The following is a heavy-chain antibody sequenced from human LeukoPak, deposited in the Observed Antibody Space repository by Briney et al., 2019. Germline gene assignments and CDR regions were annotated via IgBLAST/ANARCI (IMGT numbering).Heavy chain of an antibody. CDR3: ASGSDWHPLRY. D-gene: IGHD3-9*01. Sequence: GGSLRLSCAASGSTFSDYYMSWIRQAPGKGLEWVSYISSSGSTIYYADSVKGRFTISRDNAKNSLYLQMNSLRAEDTAVYYCASGSDWHPLRYWGQGTLVTVSS. CDR1: GSTFSDYY. J-gene: IGHJ4*02. CDR2: ISSSGSTI. V-gene: IGHV3-11*01.